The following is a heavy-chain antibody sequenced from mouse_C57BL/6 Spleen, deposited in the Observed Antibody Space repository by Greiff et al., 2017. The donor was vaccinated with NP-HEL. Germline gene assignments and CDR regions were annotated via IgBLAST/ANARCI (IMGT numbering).Heavy chain of an antibody. D-gene: IGHD2-5*01. CDR2: IYPGSGNT. CDR1: GYTFTDYY. CDR3: AREGAYYSNYAYAMDY. V-gene: IGHV1-76*01. Sequence: QVQLKESGAELVRPGASVKLSCKASGYTFTDYYINWVKQRPGQGLEWIARIYPGSGNTYYNEKFKGKATLTAEKSSSTAYMQLSSLTSEDSAVYFCAREGAYYSNYAYAMDYWGQGTSVTVSS. J-gene: IGHJ4*01.